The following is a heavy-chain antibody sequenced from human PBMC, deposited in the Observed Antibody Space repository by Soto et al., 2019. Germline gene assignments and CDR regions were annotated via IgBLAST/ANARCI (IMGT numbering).Heavy chain of an antibody. D-gene: IGHD6-6*01. CDR2: IDPSDSYT. Sequence: PGESLKISCKGSGYSFTSYWISWVRQMPGKGLEWMGRIDPSDSYTNYSPSFQGHVTISADKSISTAYLQWSSLKASDTAMYYCARRGIAARTYHYGMDVWGQGTTVTVSS. CDR3: ARRGIAARTYHYGMDV. V-gene: IGHV5-10-1*01. J-gene: IGHJ6*02. CDR1: GYSFTSYW.